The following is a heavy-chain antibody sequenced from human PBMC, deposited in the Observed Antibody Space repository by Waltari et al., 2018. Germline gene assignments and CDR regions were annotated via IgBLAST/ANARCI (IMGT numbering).Heavy chain of an antibody. CDR3: ARGAYGGNSPLDY. CDR1: GGPISSGDYY. Sequence: QVQLQESGPGLVKPSQTLSLTCTVSGGPISSGDYYWSWIRQPPGKGLGWIGYIYYSGSTYYNPSLKSRVTISVDTSKNQFSLKLSSVTAADTAVYYCARGAYGGNSPLDYWGQGTLVTVSS. D-gene: IGHD4-17*01. J-gene: IGHJ4*02. V-gene: IGHV4-30-4*08. CDR2: IYYSGST.